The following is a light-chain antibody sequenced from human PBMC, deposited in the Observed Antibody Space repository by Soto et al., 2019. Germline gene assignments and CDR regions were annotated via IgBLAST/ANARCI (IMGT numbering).Light chain of an antibody. CDR3: SSYTTSSTPV. Sequence: QSVLTQPASVSGSPGQTITISCTGTSSDVGGYNYLSWYQQHPGKAPKVMIYEVSNRPSGVSNRFSGSKSGNTASLTISGLQAEDEADYFCSSYTTSSTPVFGGGTKVTVL. CDR2: EVS. CDR1: SSDVGGYNY. V-gene: IGLV2-14*01. J-gene: IGLJ3*02.